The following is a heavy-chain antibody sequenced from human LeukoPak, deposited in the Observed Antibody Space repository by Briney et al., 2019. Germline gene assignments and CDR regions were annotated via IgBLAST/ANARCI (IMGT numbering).Heavy chain of an antibody. V-gene: IGHV3-74*01. CDR3: AREHGDYAYYYYYYMDV. Sequence: GGSLRLSCAASGFIFSSYWMHWVRQAPGKGLVWVSRINSDGSSTSYADSVKGRFTISRDNAKNTLYLQMNSLRAEDTAVYYCAREHGDYAYYYYYYMDVWGKGTTVTVSS. CDR1: GFIFSSYW. D-gene: IGHD4-17*01. J-gene: IGHJ6*03. CDR2: INSDGSST.